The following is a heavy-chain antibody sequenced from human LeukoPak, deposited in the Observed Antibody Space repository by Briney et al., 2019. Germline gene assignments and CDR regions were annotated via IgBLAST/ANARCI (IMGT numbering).Heavy chain of an antibody. CDR1: GFTFSGYS. CDR2: ISSSSSSI. V-gene: IGHV3-48*04. Sequence: AGGSLRLSCAASGFTFSGYSMNWVRQAPGKGLEWVSYISSSSSSIYYADSLKGRFTISRDNSKNSLYLQMNSLRAEDTAVYYCARVGGYNNFDYWGQGTLVTVSS. J-gene: IGHJ4*02. D-gene: IGHD3-10*01. CDR3: ARVGGYNNFDY.